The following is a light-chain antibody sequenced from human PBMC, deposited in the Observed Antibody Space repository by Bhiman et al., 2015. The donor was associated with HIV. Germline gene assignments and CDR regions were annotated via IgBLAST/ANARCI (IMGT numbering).Light chain of an antibody. J-gene: IGLJ2*01. CDR1: SSAVGGYNY. CDR2: ENN. CDR3: QSYDSSLSAVV. Sequence: QSALTQPASVSGSPGQSITISCTGTSSAVGGYNYVSWYQQHPGKAPKLLIFENNKRPSGIPDRFSGSKSGTSASLAITGLQAEDEADYYCQSYDSSLSAVVFGGGTKLTVL. V-gene: IGLV2-11*01.